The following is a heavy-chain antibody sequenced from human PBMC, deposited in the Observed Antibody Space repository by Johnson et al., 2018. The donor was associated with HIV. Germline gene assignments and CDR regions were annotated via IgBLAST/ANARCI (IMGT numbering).Heavy chain of an antibody. CDR3: ARDPFWLKAFDI. D-gene: IGHD3-22*01. CDR1: GFTFEDYA. Sequence: VQLVESGGGLIQPGGSLRLSCAASGFTFEDYALHWVRQAPGKGLEWVSGITWNSGRIAYSDSVKGRFTISRDNSKNTLYLQLNSLRAEDTAVYYCARDPFWLKAFDIWGQGTMVTVSS. J-gene: IGHJ3*02. V-gene: IGHV3-9*01. CDR2: ITWNSGRI.